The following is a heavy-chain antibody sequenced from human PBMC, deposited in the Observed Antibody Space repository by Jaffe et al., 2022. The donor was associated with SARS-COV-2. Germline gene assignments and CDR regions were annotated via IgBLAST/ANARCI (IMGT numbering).Heavy chain of an antibody. Sequence: EVQLLESGGGLVQPGGSLRLSCAASGFTFSSYAMSWVRQAPGKGLEWVSAISGSGSSTYYADSVKGRFTISRDNSKNTLYLQMNSLRAEDTAVYYCAIHNRGFPHSYWGQGTLVTVSS. CDR2: ISGSGSST. V-gene: IGHV3-23*01. D-gene: IGHD1-1*01. CDR1: GFTFSSYA. J-gene: IGHJ4*02. CDR3: AIHNRGFPHSY.